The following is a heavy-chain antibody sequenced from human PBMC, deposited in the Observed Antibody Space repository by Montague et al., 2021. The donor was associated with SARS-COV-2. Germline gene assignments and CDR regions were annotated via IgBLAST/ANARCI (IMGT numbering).Heavy chain of an antibody. Sequence: SETLSLTCSVSGGSISSSSYFWGWIRQPPGKGLEWIGSIYYSGGTYSNSSLKSQVTISVDTCKNQFSLKLISVTAADTAVYYCARHLNYRDYGGDDNWGQGTMVTVSS. V-gene: IGHV4-39*01. D-gene: IGHD4-17*01. CDR2: IYYSGGT. CDR1: GGSISSSSYF. J-gene: IGHJ4*02. CDR3: ARHLNYRDYGGDDN.